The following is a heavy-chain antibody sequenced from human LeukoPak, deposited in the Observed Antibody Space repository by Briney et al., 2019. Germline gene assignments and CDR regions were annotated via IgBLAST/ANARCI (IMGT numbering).Heavy chain of an antibody. CDR3: ARTPRGIFSYYYMDV. CDR2: ISSSGSTI. J-gene: IGHJ6*03. D-gene: IGHD3-9*01. Sequence: GGSLRLSCAASGFTFSDYYMSWIRQAPGKGLEWVSYISSSGSTIYYADSVKGRFTISRDNAKNSLYLQMNSLRAEDTAVYYCARTPRGIFSYYYMDVWGKGTTVTVSS. CDR1: GFTFSDYY. V-gene: IGHV3-11*04.